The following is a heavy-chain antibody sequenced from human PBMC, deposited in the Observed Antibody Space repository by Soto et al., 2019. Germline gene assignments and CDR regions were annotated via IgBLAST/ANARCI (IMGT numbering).Heavy chain of an antibody. Sequence: QVQLVQSGAEGKKPGASVKVSCKASGYTFTSYGISWVRQAPGQGLEWMGWIRAYNGKTNYAQTLQGRATMTTDTATSSAYMELRSLRSDDTAVCYCAIDGGVQARFDPWGQGTLVTVSS. J-gene: IGHJ5*02. CDR1: GYTFTSYG. CDR2: IRAYNGKT. D-gene: IGHD2-8*02. CDR3: AIDGGVQARFDP. V-gene: IGHV1-18*01.